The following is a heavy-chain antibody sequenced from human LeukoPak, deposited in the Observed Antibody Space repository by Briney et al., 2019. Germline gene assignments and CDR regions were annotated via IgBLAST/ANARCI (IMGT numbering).Heavy chain of an antibody. V-gene: IGHV4-61*01. D-gene: IGHD3-10*01. CDR2: IYYSGST. CDR1: GGSLSSSSYY. Sequence: PSETLSLTCTVSGGSLSSSSYYWGWIRQPPGKGLEWIGYIYYSGSTNYNPSLKSRVTISVDTSKNQFSLKLSSVTAADTAVYYCARGASVRGVIPAYYYYYMDVWGKGTTATVSS. J-gene: IGHJ6*03. CDR3: ARGASVRGVIPAYYYYYMDV.